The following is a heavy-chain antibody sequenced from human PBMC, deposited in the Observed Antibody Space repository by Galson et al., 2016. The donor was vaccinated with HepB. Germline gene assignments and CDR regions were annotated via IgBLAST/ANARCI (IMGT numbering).Heavy chain of an antibody. CDR3: ARESFDWLPDDYYFDF. CDR2: VSTSGST. V-gene: IGHV4-61*02. Sequence: TLSLTCSVSDGPITNGQYSWTWIRQPAGKGLEWIGRVSTSGSTNSNPSLKSRVTISIDTSNSKFSLKLNSVTAADTGTYYCARESFDWLPDDYYFDFWGQGALVTVSS. CDR1: DGPITNGQYS. J-gene: IGHJ4*02. D-gene: IGHD3-9*01.